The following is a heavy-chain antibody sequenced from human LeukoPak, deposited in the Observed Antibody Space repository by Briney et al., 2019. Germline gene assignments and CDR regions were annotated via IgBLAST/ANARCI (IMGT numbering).Heavy chain of an antibody. CDR1: GFTFSSYV. D-gene: IGHD6-13*01. CDR2: ISYDGSNK. Sequence: GGSLRLSRAASGFTFSSYVMHWVRQAPGKGLEGVAVISYDGSNKYYADSVKGRFTISRDNSKNTLYLQMNSLRAEDTAVYYCAKDRDGGAAVDYWGQGTLVTVSS. CDR3: AKDRDGGAAVDY. J-gene: IGHJ4*02. V-gene: IGHV3-30*18.